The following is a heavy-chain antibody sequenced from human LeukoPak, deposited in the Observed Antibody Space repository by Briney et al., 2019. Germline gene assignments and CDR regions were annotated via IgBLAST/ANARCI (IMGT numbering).Heavy chain of an antibody. CDR1: GFRFSRYD. J-gene: IGHJ5*02. D-gene: IGHD6-19*01. V-gene: IGHV3-30*04. CDR3: ARAAAETGAFRDNWFDP. CDR2: ISYDGRSK. Sequence: GGSLRLSCVASGFRFSRYDMHWVRQAPGKGLEWVAVISYDGRSKIYADSVKGRHTISRDNSKNTLYLQMNSLRTEDTAVYYCARAAAETGAFRDNWFDPWGQGTLVTVSS.